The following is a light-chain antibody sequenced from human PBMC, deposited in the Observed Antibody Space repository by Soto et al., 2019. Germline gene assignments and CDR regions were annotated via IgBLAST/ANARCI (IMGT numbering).Light chain of an antibody. Sequence: SYELTQPPSVSVAPGQTARITWGGNNIGIKGVHWYQQRPGQAPVLVVYDDDDRPSGIPERFSGSNSGNTATLTISRVEAGDEADYCCQVWDSTSDHVVFGGGTKVTVL. CDR3: QVWDSTSDHVV. CDR2: DDD. J-gene: IGLJ2*01. V-gene: IGLV3-21*02. CDR1: NIGIKG.